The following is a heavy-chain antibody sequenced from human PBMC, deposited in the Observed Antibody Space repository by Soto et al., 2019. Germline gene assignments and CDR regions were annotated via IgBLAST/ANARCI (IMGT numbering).Heavy chain of an antibody. CDR1: GFSLSTSGVG. V-gene: IGHV2-5*02. CDR3: AHRLGVVVPAAHISWELHDAFDI. CDR2: IYWDDDK. Sequence: QITLKESGPTLVKPTQTLTLTCTFSGFSLSTSGVGVGWIRQPPGKALEWLALIYWDDDKRYSPSLKSRLTITKYTSKNQVVLTMTNMDPVDTATYYSAHRLGVVVPAAHISWELHDAFDIWGQGTMVTVSS. J-gene: IGHJ3*02. D-gene: IGHD2-2*01.